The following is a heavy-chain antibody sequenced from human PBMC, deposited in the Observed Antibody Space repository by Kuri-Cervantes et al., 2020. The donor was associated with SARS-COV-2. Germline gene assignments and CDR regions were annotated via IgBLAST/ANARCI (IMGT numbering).Heavy chain of an antibody. V-gene: IGHV1-2*02. J-gene: IGHJ3*02. D-gene: IGHD1-26*01. CDR3: ARGAVGATSLGAFDI. CDR1: GYTFSGYY. Sequence: ASVKVSCKASGYTFSGYYMHWVRQAPGQGLEWMGWINPNNGGTNYAQKFQGRATMTRDTSISTAYMELSSLRSDDTAVYYCARGAVGATSLGAFDIWGQGTMVTVSS. CDR2: INPNNGGT.